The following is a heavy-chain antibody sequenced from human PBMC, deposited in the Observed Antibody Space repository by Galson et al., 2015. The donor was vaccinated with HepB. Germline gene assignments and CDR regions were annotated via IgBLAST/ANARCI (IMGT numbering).Heavy chain of an antibody. CDR1: GFTFSSYS. V-gene: IGHV3-21*01. J-gene: IGHJ6*02. Sequence: SLRLSCAASGFTFSSYSMNWVRQAPGKGLEWVSSISSSSSYIYYADSVKGRFTISRDNAKNSLYLQMNSLRAEDTAVYYCARDDADGYNYYYYGMDVWGQGTTFTV. CDR2: ISSSSSYI. D-gene: IGHD5-24*01. CDR3: ARDDADGYNYYYYGMDV.